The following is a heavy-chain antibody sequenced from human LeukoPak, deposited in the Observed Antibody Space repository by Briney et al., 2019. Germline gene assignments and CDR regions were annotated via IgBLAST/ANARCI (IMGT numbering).Heavy chain of an antibody. V-gene: IGHV4-39*01. CDR2: IYYSGST. Sequence: SETLSLTCTVSGGSISSSSYYWGWIRQPPGKGLEWIGSIYYSGSTYYNPSLKSRVTISVDTSKNQFSLKLSSVTAADTAVYYCARTFGYSYGYLDYWGQGTLVTVSS. J-gene: IGHJ4*02. CDR3: ARTFGYSYGYLDY. D-gene: IGHD5-18*01. CDR1: GGSISSSSYY.